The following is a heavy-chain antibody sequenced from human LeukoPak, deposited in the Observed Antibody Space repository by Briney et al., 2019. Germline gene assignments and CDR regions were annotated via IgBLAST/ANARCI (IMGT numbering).Heavy chain of an antibody. Sequence: GGSLRLSCAASGFTFSSYAMHWVRQAPSKGLEWVAVIPYDGSSKYYADSVKGRFTISRDNSKNTLYLQMNSLRAEDTAVYYCAHDSSGYGAFDVWGQGTMVTVSS. V-gene: IGHV3-30*01. CDR2: IPYDGSSK. CDR1: GFTFSSYA. J-gene: IGHJ3*01. CDR3: AHDSSGYGAFDV. D-gene: IGHD3-22*01.